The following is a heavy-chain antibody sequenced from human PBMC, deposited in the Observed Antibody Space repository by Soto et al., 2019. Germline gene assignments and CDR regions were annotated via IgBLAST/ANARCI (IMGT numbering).Heavy chain of an antibody. CDR2: VSSDGSKK. D-gene: IGHD6-19*01. V-gene: IGHV3-30*03. J-gene: IGHJ5*02. CDR3: ATDGPGKQSLVGDWFDP. Sequence: GGSLRLSCAASGFTFSNYGMNWVRQAPGKGLEWVAVVSSDGSKKYYVDSVKGRFTISRDNSKNTLFLQMDSLTGEDTAVYYCATDGPGKQSLVGDWFDPWGQGTLVTSPQ. CDR1: GFTFSNYG.